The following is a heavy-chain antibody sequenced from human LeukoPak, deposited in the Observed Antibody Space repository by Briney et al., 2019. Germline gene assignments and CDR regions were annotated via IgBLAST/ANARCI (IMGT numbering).Heavy chain of an antibody. D-gene: IGHD3-22*01. CDR1: GFTFSSYA. CDR3: AKDDRFNYYDSSGYSPFDY. J-gene: IGHJ4*02. CDR2: ISGSGGST. V-gene: IGHV3-23*01. Sequence: GGSLRLSCAASGFTFSSYAMSWVRQAPGKGLEWVSAISGSGGSTYYADSVKGRFTISRDNSKNTPYLQMNSLRAEDTAVYYCAKDDRFNYYDSSGYSPFDYWGQGTLVTVSS.